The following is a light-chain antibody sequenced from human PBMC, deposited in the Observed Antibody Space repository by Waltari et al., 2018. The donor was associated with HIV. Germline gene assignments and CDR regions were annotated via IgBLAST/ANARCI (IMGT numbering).Light chain of an antibody. CDR3: QQSYSTPPT. J-gene: IGKJ4*01. CDR1: QSISNY. Sequence: IQMTQSPSSLSASVGDRVTITCRANQSISNYLNWYQQKPGKAPNLLIYAASSLHNGVPSRFSGSGSGTDFSLTISSLQPEDFATYYCQQSYSTPPTFGGGTKVEIK. V-gene: IGKV1-39*01. CDR2: AAS.